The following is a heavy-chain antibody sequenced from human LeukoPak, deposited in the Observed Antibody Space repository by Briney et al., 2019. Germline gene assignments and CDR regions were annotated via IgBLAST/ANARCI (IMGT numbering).Heavy chain of an antibody. J-gene: IGHJ4*02. D-gene: IGHD5-18*01. CDR2: ISGSGGST. V-gene: IGHV3-23*01. CDR1: GFTFSSYA. Sequence: GGSLRLSCAASGFTFSSYAMSWVRQAPGKGLEWVSAISGSGGSTYYADSVKGRFTVSRDNSKNTLYLQMNSLRAEDTAVYYCAKDGAKQLWLPFDYWGQGTLVTVSS. CDR3: AKDGAKQLWLPFDY.